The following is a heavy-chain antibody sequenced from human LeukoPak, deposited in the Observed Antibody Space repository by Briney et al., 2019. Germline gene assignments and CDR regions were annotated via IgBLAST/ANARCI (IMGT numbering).Heavy chain of an antibody. CDR2: IYYSGST. V-gene: IGHV4-39*01. D-gene: IGHD3-10*01. Sequence: SETLSLTCTVSGGSISSSSYYWGWIRQPPGKGLEWIGSIYYSGSTYYNPSLKSRVTISVDTSKNQFSLKLSSVTAADTAVYYCARWYYYGSGSYHNWFDPWGQGTQVTVSS. J-gene: IGHJ5*02. CDR3: ARWYYYGSGSYHNWFDP. CDR1: GGSISSSSYY.